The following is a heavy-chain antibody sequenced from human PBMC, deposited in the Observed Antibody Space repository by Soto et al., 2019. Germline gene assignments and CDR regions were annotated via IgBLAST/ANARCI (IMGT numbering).Heavy chain of an antibody. CDR1: GYTFASYD. CDR2: MNPNGNNT. V-gene: IGHV1-8*01. J-gene: IGHJ5*01. D-gene: IGHD2-21*01. Sequence: QVQLVQSGAEVKTPGASVKVSCKASGYTFASYDINWVRQAPGQGLEWMGWMNPNGNNTGYAQKFQGRLNMTGAIALNIAHMELSSMRSEDTAVYYCARSDGYHFNWLDSWGQGTLVTVSA. CDR3: ARSDGYHFNWLDS.